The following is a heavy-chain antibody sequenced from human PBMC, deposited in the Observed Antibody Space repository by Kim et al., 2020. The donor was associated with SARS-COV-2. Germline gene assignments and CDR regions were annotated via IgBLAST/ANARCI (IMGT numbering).Heavy chain of an antibody. Sequence: ASVKVSCKASGYIFSDYGITWVRQAPGQGLEWMGRISTFNGNANYAQRFQGRVTMTTDTATNTVFLELRSLRFDDTAMYYCARVGPSTNMNAPAHWGQGTLVTVSS. J-gene: IGHJ4*02. D-gene: IGHD2-8*01. CDR3: ARVGPSTNMNAPAH. CDR2: ISTFNGNA. CDR1: GYIFSDYG. V-gene: IGHV1-18*01.